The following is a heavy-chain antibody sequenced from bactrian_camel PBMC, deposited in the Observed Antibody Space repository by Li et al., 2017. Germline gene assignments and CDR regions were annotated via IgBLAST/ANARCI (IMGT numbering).Heavy chain of an antibody. CDR3: QRWIEATK. CDR2: ITPSGTT. J-gene: IGHJ4*01. V-gene: IGHV3S40*01. Sequence: VQLVESGGDLVQPGGSLRLSCAASGFTFASFFMNWVRQAPGKGLEWVSAITPSGTTYYEDSIKGRITISIDNAKNTVYLQMNSLKPEDTAVFHCQRWIEATKWGQGTQVTVS. D-gene: IGHD1*01. CDR1: GFTFASFF.